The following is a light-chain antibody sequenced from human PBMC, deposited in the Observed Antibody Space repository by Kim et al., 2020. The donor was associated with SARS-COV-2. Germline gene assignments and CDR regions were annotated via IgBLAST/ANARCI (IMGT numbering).Light chain of an antibody. V-gene: IGLV3-10*01. J-gene: IGLJ3*02. CDR2: DDT. CDR3: YSAGGSGNHRGV. CDR1: ALPKKY. Sequence: SYELTQPPSVSVSPGQTARITCSGDALPKKYAYWYQQKSGQAPVLVIYDDTKRPSGIPERFSGSSSGTMATLTISGAQVEDEADYYCYSAGGSGNHRGVFGGGTQLTVL.